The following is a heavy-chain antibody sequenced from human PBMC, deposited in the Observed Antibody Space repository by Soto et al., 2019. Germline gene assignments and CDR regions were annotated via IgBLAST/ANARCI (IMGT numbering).Heavy chain of an antibody. J-gene: IGHJ3*02. V-gene: IGHV3-23*01. Sequence: GGSLRLSCAASGFTFYSYAMSWVRQAPGKGLEWVSTIGSVGGDTYYADSVKGRFTISRDYSKYTLLLQMNSLRAEDTAVYYCVKDRMAYNSVWDPFDIWGQGTMVTVSS. CDR2: IGSVGGDT. CDR1: GFTFYSYA. CDR3: VKDRMAYNSVWDPFDI. D-gene: IGHD1-20*01.